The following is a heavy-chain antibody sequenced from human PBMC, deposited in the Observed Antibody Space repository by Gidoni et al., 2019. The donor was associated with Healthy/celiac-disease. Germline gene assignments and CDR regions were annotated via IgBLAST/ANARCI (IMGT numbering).Heavy chain of an antibody. CDR3: ARENSSSWYDYYYYYGMDV. J-gene: IGHJ6*02. CDR1: GGSVSSGSYY. D-gene: IGHD6-13*01. Sequence: QVQLQESGPGLVKPSETLSLTCTVSGGSVSSGSYYWSWIRQPPGKGLEWIGYIYYSGSTNYNPSLKSRVTISVDTSKNQFSLKLSSVTAADTAVYYCARENSSSWYDYYYYYGMDVWGQGTTVTVS. V-gene: IGHV4-61*01. CDR2: IYYSGST.